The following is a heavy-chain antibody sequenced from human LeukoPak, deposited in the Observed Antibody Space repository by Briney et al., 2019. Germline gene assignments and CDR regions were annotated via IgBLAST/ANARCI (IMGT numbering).Heavy chain of an antibody. D-gene: IGHD2-2*01. CDR3: ARGLRRRGYCSSTSCLWNNWFDP. Sequence: SETLSLTCAVYGGSFSGYYWSWIRQPPGKGLEWIGEINHSGSTNYSPSLKSRVTISVDTSKNQFSLKLSSVTAADTAVYYCARGLRRRGYCSSTSCLWNNWFDPWGQGTLVTVSS. CDR2: INHSGST. J-gene: IGHJ5*02. V-gene: IGHV4-34*01. CDR1: GGSFSGYY.